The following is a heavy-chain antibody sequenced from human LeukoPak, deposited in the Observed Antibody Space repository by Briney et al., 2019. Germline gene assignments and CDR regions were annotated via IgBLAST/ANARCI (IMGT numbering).Heavy chain of an antibody. D-gene: IGHD3-9*01. CDR2: MNPNSGNT. V-gene: IGHV1-8*01. CDR1: GYTFTSYD. CDR3: ARDRNNYDILTGYNTDAFDI. Sequence: ASVKVSCKASGYTFTSYDINWVRQATGQGLEWMGWMNPNSGNTSYAQKLQGRVTMTTDTSTSTAYMELRSLRSDDTAVYYCARDRNNYDILTGYNTDAFDIWGQGTMVTVSS. J-gene: IGHJ3*02.